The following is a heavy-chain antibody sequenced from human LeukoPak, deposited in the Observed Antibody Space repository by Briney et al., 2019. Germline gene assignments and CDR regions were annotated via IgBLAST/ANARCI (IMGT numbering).Heavy chain of an antibody. V-gene: IGHV4-59*01. CDR1: GGFNTHYY. CDR2: FYHSGST. CDR3: ARGQWLPVFDF. Sequence: PSETLSLTCSVSGGFNTHYYWSWIRQPPGKGLEWIGYFYHSGSTNYNPSLKSRVTISVDTSKSHFSLKLSSVTAADTAVYYCARGQWLPVFDFWGQGTLVTVSS. D-gene: IGHD3-22*01. J-gene: IGHJ4*02.